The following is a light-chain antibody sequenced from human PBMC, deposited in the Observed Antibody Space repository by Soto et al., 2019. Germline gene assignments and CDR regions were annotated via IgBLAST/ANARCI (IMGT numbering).Light chain of an antibody. J-gene: IGKJ3*01. CDR3: QQRGDWPVT. Sequence: EIVLTQSPATLSLSPGERAILSCRASQSIRTSLAWYQQKPDQAPRLLIYDASNRATGIPARFSGSGSGTDFTLTINRLEPEDFAVYYCQQRGDWPVTFGPGTKVYSK. CDR1: QSIRTS. V-gene: IGKV3-11*01. CDR2: DAS.